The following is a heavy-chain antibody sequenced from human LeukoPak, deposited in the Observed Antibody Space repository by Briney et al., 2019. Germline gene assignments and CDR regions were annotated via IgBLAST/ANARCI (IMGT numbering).Heavy chain of an antibody. J-gene: IGHJ4*02. V-gene: IGHV3-74*01. CDR3: ARGDAFRPFDY. CDR1: GFPFSSYW. CDR2: INSDGSST. D-gene: IGHD2-21*02. Sequence: PGGSLRLSCAASGFPFSSYWMHWVRQAPGKGPVWVSRINSDGSSTGYADSVKGRFTISRDNAMNTLYLQMNSLRAGDMAVYYCARGDAFRPFDYWGQGTLVTVSS.